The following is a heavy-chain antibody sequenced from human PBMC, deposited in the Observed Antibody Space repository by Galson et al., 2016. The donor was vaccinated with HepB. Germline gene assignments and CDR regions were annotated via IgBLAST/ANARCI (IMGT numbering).Heavy chain of an antibody. J-gene: IGHJ6*02. CDR3: ARGQFGNYYHAMDV. V-gene: IGHV6-1*01. Sequence: CAISGDSVSSNSATWNWIRQSPSRGLEWLGRTYYRSKWYNDYAVSVKSRITINPDTSKNQFSLQLNSVTPEDTAVYYCARGQFGNYYHAMDVWGQGTTVTVSS. CDR2: TYYRSKWYN. D-gene: IGHD3-10*01. CDR1: GDSVSSNSAT.